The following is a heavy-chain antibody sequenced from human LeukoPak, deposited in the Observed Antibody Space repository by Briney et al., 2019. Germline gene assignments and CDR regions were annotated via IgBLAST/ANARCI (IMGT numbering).Heavy chain of an antibody. CDR3: AKYNRVYGLDV. CDR1: GFTFRSYA. Sequence: GGSLRLSCAASGFTFRSYAMQWVRQAPGKGLEWVSYITYNSGTIFYADSLKGRFTISRDNAKNSLYLEMNSLRADDTAVYYCAKYNRVYGLDVWGQGTTVTVSS. CDR2: ITYNSGTI. J-gene: IGHJ6*02. V-gene: IGHV3-48*04. D-gene: IGHD6-6*01.